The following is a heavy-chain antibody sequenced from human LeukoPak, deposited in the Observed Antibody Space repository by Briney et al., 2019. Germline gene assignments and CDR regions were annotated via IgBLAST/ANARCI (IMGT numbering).Heavy chain of an antibody. V-gene: IGHV3-23*01. D-gene: IGHD3-10*01. CDR3: AKASNYGSGSYYPRGVDY. CDR2: ISGSGGST. CDR1: RFTFSDSA. J-gene: IGHJ4*02. Sequence: GGSLRLSCAASRFTFSDSAMHWVRQAPGKGLEWVSAISGSGGSTYYADSVKGRFTISRDNSKNTLYLQMNSLRAEDTAVYYCAKASNYGSGSYYPRGVDYWGQGTLVTVSS.